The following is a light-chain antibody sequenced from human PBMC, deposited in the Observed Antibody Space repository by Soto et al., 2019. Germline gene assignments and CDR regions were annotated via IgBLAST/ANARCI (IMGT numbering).Light chain of an antibody. CDR2: DVS. Sequence: QSVLTQPASVSGSPGQSIAISCTGTSSDVGVYYYVSWYQQPPGTAPKLMIYDVSNRPSGVPDRFSGSKSGNTASLTISGLQAEDEADYYCSSYTSSSTPLYVFGTGTKVTVL. V-gene: IGLV2-14*01. CDR1: SSDVGVYYY. CDR3: SSYTSSSTPLYV. J-gene: IGLJ1*01.